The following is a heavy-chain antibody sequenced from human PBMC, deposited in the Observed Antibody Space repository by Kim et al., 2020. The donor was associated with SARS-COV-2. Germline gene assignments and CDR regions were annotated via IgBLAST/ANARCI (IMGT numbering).Heavy chain of an antibody. Sequence: YAASVKGRFTISRDNSKNTLYLQMNSLRAEDTAVYYCAKVTLIAVADVGHWGQGTLVTVSS. CDR3: AKVTLIAVADVGH. D-gene: IGHD6-19*01. V-gene: IGHV3-23*01. J-gene: IGHJ4*02.